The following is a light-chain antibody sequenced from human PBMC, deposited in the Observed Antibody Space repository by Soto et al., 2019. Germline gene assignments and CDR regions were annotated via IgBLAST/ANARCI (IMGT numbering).Light chain of an antibody. CDR3: QQYGSSIKT. Sequence: EIVLTQFPGTLSLSPGERATLSCRASQSVSSNYLAWYQQRPGQPPNLLIFGASNRAPGIPDRFSGSGSGTDFTLTISRLEPEDFAVCYCQQYGSSIKTFGQGTKVDIK. CDR1: QSVSSNY. V-gene: IGKV3-20*01. CDR2: GAS. J-gene: IGKJ1*01.